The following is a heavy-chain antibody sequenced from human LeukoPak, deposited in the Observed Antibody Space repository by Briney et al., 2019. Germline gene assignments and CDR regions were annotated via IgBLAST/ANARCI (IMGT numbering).Heavy chain of an antibody. Sequence: GASVKVSCKASGYTFTNYFIHWVRQAPGQGLEWMGLIKTSVDSASYAQSFQGRVTMTRDTSTSTVYMELSSLKPEDMAVYYCARYSSSSSLDYWGQGTLVTVSS. D-gene: IGHD6-6*01. J-gene: IGHJ4*02. CDR1: GYTFTNYF. CDR2: IKTSVDSA. V-gene: IGHV1-46*01. CDR3: ARYSSSSSLDY.